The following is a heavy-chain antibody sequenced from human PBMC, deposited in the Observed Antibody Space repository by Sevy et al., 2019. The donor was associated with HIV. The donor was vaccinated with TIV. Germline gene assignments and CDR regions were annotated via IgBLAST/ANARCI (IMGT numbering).Heavy chain of an antibody. CDR3: AVVAPNNWFDP. CDR2: ISAYNGNT. J-gene: IGHJ5*02. V-gene: IGHV1-18*01. Sequence: ASVKVSCKASGYTFTSYGISWVRQAPGQGLEWMGWISAYNGNTNYAQKLQGRVTMTTDTSTSTAYMELRSLRSDDTVVYYCAVVAPNNWFDPWGQGTLVTVSS. CDR1: GYTFTSYG. D-gene: IGHD2-15*01.